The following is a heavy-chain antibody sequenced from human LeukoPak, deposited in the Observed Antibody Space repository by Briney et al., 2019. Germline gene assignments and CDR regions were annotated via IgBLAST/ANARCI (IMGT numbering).Heavy chain of an antibody. CDR2: FDPEDGET. CDR1: GYTLTELA. J-gene: IGHJ4*02. CDR3: TTDSGSYGNYYLY. V-gene: IGHV1-24*01. D-gene: IGHD1-26*01. Sequence: ASVKVSCKVSGYTLTELAMHWVRQVPGKGLEWMGGFDPEDGETIYAQKFQGRVTMTEDTSTDTAYMELSSLGSEDTAVYCCTTDSGSYGNYYLYWGQGTLVTVSS.